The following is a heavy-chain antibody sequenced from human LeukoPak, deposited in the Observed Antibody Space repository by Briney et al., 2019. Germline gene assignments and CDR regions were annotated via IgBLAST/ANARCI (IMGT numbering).Heavy chain of an antibody. CDR2: IYHSGET. D-gene: IGHD1-1*01. V-gene: IGHV4-39*01. J-gene: IGHJ4*02. CDR3: ARHRAAQLSKFDF. CDR1: GGSISSSTSYY. Sequence: KTSETLSLTCNVSGGSISSSTSYYWGWTRQPPGKGLDWIGSIYHSGETSYNPSLTGRLTIAVDTSKNQFSLRLRSVTAADTAVYYCARHRAAQLSKFDFWGQGALVTVSS.